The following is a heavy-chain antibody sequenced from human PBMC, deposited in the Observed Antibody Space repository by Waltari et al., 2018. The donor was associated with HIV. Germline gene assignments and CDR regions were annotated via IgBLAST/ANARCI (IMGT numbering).Heavy chain of an antibody. CDR1: GFSFSRYA. Sequence: EVQLVESGGGLAKPGGSRRLSCAASGFSFSRYAMNWVRQAPGKGSEWIAYISRSSDYIYYADSIKGRFTISRDNAKNSVFLHMDNLRDVDTAVYYCTATVTTRGTFDYWGQGTAVPVS. CDR2: ISRSSDYI. CDR3: TATVTTRGTFDY. D-gene: IGHD4-17*01. J-gene: IGHJ4*02. V-gene: IGHV3-21*06.